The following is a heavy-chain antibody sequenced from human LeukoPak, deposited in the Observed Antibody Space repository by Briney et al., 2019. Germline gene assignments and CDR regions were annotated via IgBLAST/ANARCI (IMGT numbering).Heavy chain of an antibody. J-gene: IGHJ4*02. D-gene: IGHD2-15*01. Sequence: PGGSLRLSCKGSGYSFTSYWIGWVRQMPGKGLEGMGIIYPGDSDTRYSPSFQGQVTISADNSISTAYLQWSSLKASDPAMYYCARRLGYCSGGTCYFDYWGQGTLVTVPS. CDR3: ARRLGYCSGGTCYFDY. CDR2: IYPGDSDT. V-gene: IGHV5-51*01. CDR1: GYSFTSYW.